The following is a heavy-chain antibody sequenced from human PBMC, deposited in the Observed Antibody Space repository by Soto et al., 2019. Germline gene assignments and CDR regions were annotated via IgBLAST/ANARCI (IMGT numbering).Heavy chain of an antibody. CDR3: XXGGAAAGLLMDV. CDR2: IIPIFGTA. V-gene: IGHV1-69*01. D-gene: IGHD6-13*01. J-gene: IGHJ6*02. Sequence: QVQLVQSGAEVKKPGSSVKVSCKASGGTFSSYAISWVRQAPGQGLEWMGGIIPIFGTANYAQKFQGRVTITADESTSTAYMELSSLRSEDTXXXXXXXGGAAAGLLMDVWGQGTTVTVSS. CDR1: GGTFSSYA.